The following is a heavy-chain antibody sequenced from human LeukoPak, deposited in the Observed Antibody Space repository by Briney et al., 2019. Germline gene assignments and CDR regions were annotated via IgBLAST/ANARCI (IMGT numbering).Heavy chain of an antibody. D-gene: IGHD1-26*01. CDR2: IFPSGLT. CDR3: ARAGDGHYYYYYMDV. Sequence: SETLSLTCSVSNGSFTNYYWGWIRQPPGKRLEWIGYIFPSGLTNYNPSLNSRVTISLDTAKSQFSLTLKSVTTADTAAYYCARAGDGHYYYYYMDVWGTGTPVTVSS. V-gene: IGHV4-4*08. J-gene: IGHJ6*03. CDR1: NGSFTNYY.